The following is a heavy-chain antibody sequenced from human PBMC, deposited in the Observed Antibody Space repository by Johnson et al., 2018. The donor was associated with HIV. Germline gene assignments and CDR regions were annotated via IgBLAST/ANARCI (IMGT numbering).Heavy chain of an antibody. V-gene: IGHV3-72*01. CDR1: GFTFSSYG. Sequence: VQLVESGGGLVQPGGSLRLSCAASGFTFSSYGMHWVRQAPGKGLEWVGRSKNKANSYSTEYAASVKGRFTISRDDSKNSLYLQMNSLRSEDTAVYYCVRDSSGYSGFDIWGQGTMVTVSS. J-gene: IGHJ3*02. CDR2: SKNKANSYST. D-gene: IGHD3-22*01. CDR3: VRDSSGYSGFDI.